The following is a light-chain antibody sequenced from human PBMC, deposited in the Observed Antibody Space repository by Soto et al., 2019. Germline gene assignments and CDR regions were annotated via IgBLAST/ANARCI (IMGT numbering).Light chain of an antibody. J-gene: IGKJ5*01. CDR2: VAS. CDR3: QQYNTYSP. CDR1: QNIRNL. Sequence: DIQMSQSPSTLSASVGDSVTITCRASQNIRNLLAWYQHKPGKAPNPLIYVASSLKSGVPSRFSGSGAGTEFTNTISSLQPDDFATYYCQQYNTYSPFGQGTRLEIK. V-gene: IGKV1-5*01.